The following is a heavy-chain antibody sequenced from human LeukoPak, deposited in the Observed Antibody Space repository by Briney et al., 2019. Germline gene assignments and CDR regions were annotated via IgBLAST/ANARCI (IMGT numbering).Heavy chain of an antibody. D-gene: IGHD2-15*01. Sequence: PSETLSLTCTVSGGSITYFYWNWIRQPPGKGLEWIGYILYIGSTNYNPSLKSRVTISVDTSKNQFSLKLSSVTAADTAVYYCATYTTRLHYWGQGTLVTVSS. CDR2: ILYIGST. V-gene: IGHV4-59*01. J-gene: IGHJ4*02. CDR3: ATYTTRLHY. CDR1: GGSITYFY.